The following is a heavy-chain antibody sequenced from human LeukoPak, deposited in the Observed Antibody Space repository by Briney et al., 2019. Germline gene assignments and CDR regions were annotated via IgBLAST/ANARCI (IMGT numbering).Heavy chain of an antibody. Sequence: SETLSLTCTVSGGSISSYYWSWIRQPPGKGLEWIGYIYYSGSTNYNPSLKSRVTISVDTSKNQFSLKLSSVTAADTAVYYCARHEPDGSGSYYEFDYWGQGTLVTVSS. CDR3: ARHEPDGSGSYYEFDY. J-gene: IGHJ4*02. CDR2: IYYSGST. CDR1: GGSISSYY. V-gene: IGHV4-59*08. D-gene: IGHD3-10*01.